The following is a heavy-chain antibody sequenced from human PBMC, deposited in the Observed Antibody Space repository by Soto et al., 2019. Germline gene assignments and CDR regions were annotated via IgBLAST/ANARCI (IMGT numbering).Heavy chain of an antibody. CDR1: GYTFTGYY. CDR2: INPNSGGT. D-gene: IGHD3-9*01. Sequence: ASVKVSCKASGYTFTGYYMHWVRQAPGQGLEWMGWINPNSGGTNYAQKFQGRVTMTRDTSISTAYMELSRLRSDDTAVYYCARDPRYFDWLFLPPFDYWGQGTMVTVYS. J-gene: IGHJ4*02. V-gene: IGHV1-2*02. CDR3: ARDPRYFDWLFLPPFDY.